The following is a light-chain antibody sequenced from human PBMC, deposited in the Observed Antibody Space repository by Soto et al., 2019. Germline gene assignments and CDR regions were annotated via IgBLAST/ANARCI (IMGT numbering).Light chain of an antibody. CDR2: GAS. CDR1: QNILSN. Sequence: EIVMTQSPSTLSGSAGERATLSCGASQNILSNLAWYQQKPGQAPRLLIYGASTRATGIPARFSGSRSGTEFNLTISSLQSEDFEIYYCQQCNNWPITFGQGTRLEIK. V-gene: IGKV3-15*01. CDR3: QQCNNWPIT. J-gene: IGKJ5*01.